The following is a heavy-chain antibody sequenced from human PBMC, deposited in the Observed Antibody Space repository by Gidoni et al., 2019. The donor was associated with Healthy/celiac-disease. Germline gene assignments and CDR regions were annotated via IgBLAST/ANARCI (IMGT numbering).Heavy chain of an antibody. CDR2: IIPILGIA. CDR1: GGTFSSYT. V-gene: IGHV1-69*02. CDR3: ARTGTYGSGNLFDY. D-gene: IGHD3-10*01. Sequence: QVQLVQSGAEVKKPGSSVTFSCKASGGTFSSYTISWVRQAPGQGLEWMGRIIPILGIANYAQKFQGRVTITADKSTSTAYMELSSLRSEDTAVYYCARTGTYGSGNLFDYWGQGTLVTVSS. J-gene: IGHJ4*02.